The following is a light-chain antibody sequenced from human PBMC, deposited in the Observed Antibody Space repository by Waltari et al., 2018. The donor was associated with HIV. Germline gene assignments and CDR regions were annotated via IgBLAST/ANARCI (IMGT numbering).Light chain of an antibody. CDR2: EVT. J-gene: IGLJ2*01. CDR3: SSYGDSLRVL. V-gene: IGLV2-8*01. CDR1: SSDIGAYDY. Sequence: QSALTQPPSASGSLGQSVTISCTGSSSDIGAYDYVSWFQQHPHSAPKLLLYEVTRRPSTGSDRFSGSRSCYTAFLTVAGLQPDDEATYFCSSYGDSLRVLFGGGTNVTVL.